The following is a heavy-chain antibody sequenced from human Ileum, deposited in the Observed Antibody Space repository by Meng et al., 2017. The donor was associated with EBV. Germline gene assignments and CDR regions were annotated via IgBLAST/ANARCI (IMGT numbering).Heavy chain of an antibody. J-gene: IGHJ3*01. D-gene: IGHD3-10*01. V-gene: IGHV3-15*01. CDR1: GFTFSNSW. Sequence: VQLGEAGACLVKPGGSLRLSCAAFGFTFSNSWRSWVRQAPGKGLEWVGRIKSKSDGGTKDYAAPVKGRFSISRDDSTNTLFLQMNSLQTEDTAVYYCTDQIYYGRGQGTMVTVSS. CDR3: TDQIYYG. CDR2: IKSKSDGGTK.